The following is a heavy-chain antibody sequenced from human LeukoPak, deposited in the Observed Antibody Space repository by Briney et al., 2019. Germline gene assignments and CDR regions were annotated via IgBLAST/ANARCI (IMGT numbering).Heavy chain of an antibody. J-gene: IGHJ5*02. D-gene: IGHD3-22*01. CDR2: ISGSGGST. CDR3: ATGRPITMIVVYFT. Sequence: PGGSLRLSCAASGFTFSSYAMSWVRQAPGKGLEWVSAISGSGGSTYYADSVKGRFTISRDNSKNALYLQMNSLRAEDTAVYYCATGRPITMIVVYFTWGQGTLVTVSS. V-gene: IGHV3-23*01. CDR1: GFTFSSYA.